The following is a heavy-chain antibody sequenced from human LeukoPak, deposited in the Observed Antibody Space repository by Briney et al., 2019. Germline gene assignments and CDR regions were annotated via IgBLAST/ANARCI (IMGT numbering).Heavy chain of an antibody. D-gene: IGHD3-10*01. CDR1: GFTFSSCW. V-gene: IGHV3-48*04. J-gene: IGHJ4*02. CDR3: ARDWDYYGSGSYLAY. CDR2: ISSSGSTI. Sequence: PGGSLRLSCAASGFTFSSCWMSWVRQAPGKGLEWVSYISSSGSTIYYADSVKGRFTISRDNAKNSLYLQMNSLRAEDTAVYYCARDWDYYGSGSYLAYWGQGTLVTVSS.